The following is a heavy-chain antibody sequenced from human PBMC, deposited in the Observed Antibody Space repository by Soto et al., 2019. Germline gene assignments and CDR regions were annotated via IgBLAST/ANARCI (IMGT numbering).Heavy chain of an antibody. CDR1: GFTFSDYY. Sequence: QVHLMESGGGLVKPGGSLRLSCAGSGFTFSDYYMTWIRQATGKGLEWVSYINTLSSAIYYADSVKGRFTISRDNAKNSLYLQINSLRAEDTAVYYCARRLQWQLRPLDSWGRGTLVTVSS. CDR2: INTLSSAI. CDR3: ARRLQWQLRPLDS. J-gene: IGHJ4*02. V-gene: IGHV3-11*01. D-gene: IGHD6-19*01.